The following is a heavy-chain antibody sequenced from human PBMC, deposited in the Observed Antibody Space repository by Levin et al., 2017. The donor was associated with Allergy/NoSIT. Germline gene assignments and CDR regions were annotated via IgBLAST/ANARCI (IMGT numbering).Heavy chain of an antibody. Sequence: LSLTCAASGFTFSAYSMHWVRQAPGKGLEWVAVLSYDGSDKYYADSVKGRFTVSRDNSKNTLHLQMSSLGDDDTAVYYCAKVGWFGELVGGSFEYWGQGTLVTVSS. V-gene: IGHV3-30-3*01. CDR3: AKVGWFGELVGGSFEY. CDR2: LSYDGSDK. J-gene: IGHJ4*02. D-gene: IGHD3-10*01. CDR1: GFTFSAYS.